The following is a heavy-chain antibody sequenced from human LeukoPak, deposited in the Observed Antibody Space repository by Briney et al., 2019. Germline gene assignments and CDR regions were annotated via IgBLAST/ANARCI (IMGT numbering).Heavy chain of an antibody. CDR2: IYHSGST. V-gene: IGHV4-4*02. J-gene: IGHJ4*02. Sequence: SETLSLTCAVSGGSISSSNRWSWVRQPPGKGLEWIGEIYHSGSTNYNPSLKSRVTISVDKFKNQFSLKLSSVTAADTAVYYCARVPTDYGLAFDYWGQGTLVTVSS. CDR3: ARVPTDYGLAFDY. D-gene: IGHD4-17*01. CDR1: GGSISSSNR.